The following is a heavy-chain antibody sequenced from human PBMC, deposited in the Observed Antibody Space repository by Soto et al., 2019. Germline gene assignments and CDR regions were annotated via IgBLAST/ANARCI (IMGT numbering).Heavy chain of an antibody. CDR2: IWYDGSNK. D-gene: IGHD3-10*01. V-gene: IGHV3-33*01. CDR1: GFTFSSYG. Sequence: GGSLRLSCAASGFTFSSYGMHWVRQAPGKGLEWVAVIWYDGSNKYYADSVKGRFTISRDNSKNTLYLQMNSLRAEDTAVYDCARDSAHHNKITMVRGADYYFDYWGQGTLVTVSS. CDR3: ARDSAHHNKITMVRGADYYFDY. J-gene: IGHJ4*02.